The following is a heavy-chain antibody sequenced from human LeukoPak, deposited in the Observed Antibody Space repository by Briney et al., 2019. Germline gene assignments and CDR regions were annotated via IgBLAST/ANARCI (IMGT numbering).Heavy chain of an antibody. V-gene: IGHV3-30*02. Sequence: GGSLRLSCAASGFTFSSYGMHWVRQAPDKGLEWVAVIWYDGSNKYYADSVKGRFTISRDNSKSTLYLQMNSLRAEDTAVYYCTTKVIRGNSGDDYDDWGQGTLVTVSS. CDR2: IWYDGSNK. J-gene: IGHJ4*02. D-gene: IGHD5-12*01. CDR1: GFTFSSYG. CDR3: TTKVIRGNSGDDYDD.